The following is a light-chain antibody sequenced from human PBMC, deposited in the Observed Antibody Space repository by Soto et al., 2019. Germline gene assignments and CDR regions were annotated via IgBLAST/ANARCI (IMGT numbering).Light chain of an antibody. CDR3: QSYDSSLSGWV. CDR2: GNS. Sequence: QSVLTQPPSVSAAPGQRVTISCSGTSSNIASNYVSWYQQFPGTAPRLLIYGNSNRPSGVPDRFSGSKSGTSASLAITGLQAEDEADYYCQSYDSSLSGWVFGGGTKLTVL. CDR1: SSNIASNY. V-gene: IGLV1-40*01. J-gene: IGLJ3*02.